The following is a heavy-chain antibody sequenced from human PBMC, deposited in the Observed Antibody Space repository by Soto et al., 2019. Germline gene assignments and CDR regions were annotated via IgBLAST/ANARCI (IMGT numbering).Heavy chain of an antibody. CDR1: GFTFSSYE. D-gene: IGHD2-15*01. J-gene: IGHJ6*02. Sequence: PGGSLRLSCAASGFTFSSYEMNWVRQAPGKGLEWVSYISRSGSTIYYADSVKGRFTISRDKAKNSLYLQMNSLRAEDSAVYYCASQRDMGYYGMDVWGQGTTVTVSS. V-gene: IGHV3-48*03. CDR3: ASQRDMGYYGMDV. CDR2: ISRSGSTI.